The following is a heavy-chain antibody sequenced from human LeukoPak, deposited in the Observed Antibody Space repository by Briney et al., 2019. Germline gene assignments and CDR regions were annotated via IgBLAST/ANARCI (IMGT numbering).Heavy chain of an antibody. CDR3: ARDRRTVAGTGSGYYFDY. J-gene: IGHJ4*02. CDR1: GYTFTSYG. V-gene: IGHV1-18*01. Sequence: GASVKVSCKASGYTFTSYGISWVRQAPGQGLEWMGWISAYNGNTNYAQKLQGRVTMTTDTSTSTAYMELRSLRSDDTAVYYCARDRRTVAGTGSGYYFDYWGQGPLVTVSS. CDR2: ISAYNGNT. D-gene: IGHD6-19*01.